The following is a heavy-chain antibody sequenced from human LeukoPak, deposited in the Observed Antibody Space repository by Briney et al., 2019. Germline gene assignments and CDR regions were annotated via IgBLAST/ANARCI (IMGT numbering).Heavy chain of an antibody. Sequence: SVKVSCKASGGTFSSYAISWVRQAPGQGLEWMGRIIPILGIANYAQKFQGRVTITADKSTSTAYMELSSLRSEDTAVYYCARPLPREDYFDYWGQGTLVTVSS. CDR3: ARPLPREDYFDY. J-gene: IGHJ4*02. V-gene: IGHV1-69*04. CDR1: GGTFSSYA. CDR2: IIPILGIA.